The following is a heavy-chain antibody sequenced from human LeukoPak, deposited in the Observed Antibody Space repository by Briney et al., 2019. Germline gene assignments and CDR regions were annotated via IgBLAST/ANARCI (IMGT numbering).Heavy chain of an antibody. D-gene: IGHD3-16*01. J-gene: IGHJ5*02. Sequence: SETLSLTCAVYSGSFSGYYWSWIRQPPGKGLEWIGEINHSGSTNYNPSLKSRVTISVDTSKNHFSLSLMSVTAADTAVYYCVKDGGHTALDPWGQGTQVTVSS. CDR2: INHSGST. V-gene: IGHV4-34*01. CDR1: SGSFSGYY. CDR3: VKDGGHTALDP.